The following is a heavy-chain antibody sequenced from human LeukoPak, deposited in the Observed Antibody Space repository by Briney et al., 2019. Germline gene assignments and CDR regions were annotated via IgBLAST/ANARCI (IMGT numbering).Heavy chain of an antibody. CDR2: IYYSGST. CDR3: ARPAQTRGTYANWFDP. V-gene: IGHV4-39*02. J-gene: IGHJ5*02. Sequence: SETLSLTCTVSGVSISSSGNYWGWIRQPPGKGLEWIGSIYYSGSTYYNPSLKSRVTMSLDTSKNHFSLKLSSVTAADTAVYYCARPAQTRGTYANWFDPWGQGTLVTVSS. CDR1: GVSISSSGNY. D-gene: IGHD4-17*01.